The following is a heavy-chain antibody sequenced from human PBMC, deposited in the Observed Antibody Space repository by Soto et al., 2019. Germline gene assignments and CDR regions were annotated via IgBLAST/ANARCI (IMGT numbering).Heavy chain of an antibody. CDR2: ISAYNGNT. CDR3: ARDPRVWFGEFDGYYFDY. CDR1: GYTFTSYG. J-gene: IGHJ4*02. D-gene: IGHD3-10*01. Sequence: ASVKVSCKASGYTFTSYGISWARQAPGQGLEWMGWISAYNGNTNYAQKLQGRVTMTTDTSTSTAYMELRSLRSDDTAVYYCARDPRVWFGEFDGYYFDYWGQGTLVTVSS. V-gene: IGHV1-18*04.